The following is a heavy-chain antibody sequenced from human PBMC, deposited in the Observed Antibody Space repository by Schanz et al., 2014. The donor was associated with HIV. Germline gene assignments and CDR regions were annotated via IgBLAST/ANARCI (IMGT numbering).Heavy chain of an antibody. CDR1: GGTVSNYA. CDR3: ARAPYTSGWYGVDY. D-gene: IGHD6-19*01. V-gene: IGHV1-69*06. CDR2: IIPMLRTA. J-gene: IGHJ4*02. Sequence: QVQLVQSGAEVKKPGSSVKVSCKASGGTVSNYAMNWVRQAPGQGLEWMGGIIPMLRTAHYAQRFQGRVTIIADKSTNILYMELSNLRSEDTAVYYCARAPYTSGWYGVDYWGQGTLVTVSS.